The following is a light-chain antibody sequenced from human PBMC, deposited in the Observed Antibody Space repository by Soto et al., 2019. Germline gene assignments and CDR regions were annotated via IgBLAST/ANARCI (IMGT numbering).Light chain of an antibody. CDR2: DAS. V-gene: IGKV3-11*01. CDR3: QQRSNWPFT. Sequence: EIVLTQSPATLSLSPGDRATLSCRASQTVSGFLAWYQQKPGQAPRLLIYDASNRATGIPARFSGSGSGTDFPLTISNLEPEDFAVYYCQQRSNWPFTFGQGTKLEIK. J-gene: IGKJ2*01. CDR1: QTVSGF.